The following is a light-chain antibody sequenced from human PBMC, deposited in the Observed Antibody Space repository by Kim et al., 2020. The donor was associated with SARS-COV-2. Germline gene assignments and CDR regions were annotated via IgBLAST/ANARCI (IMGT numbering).Light chain of an antibody. CDR3: SSRDSSGDNVML. J-gene: IGLJ3*02. V-gene: IGLV3-19*01. Sequence: GQTVLITCQGDSLRNYYASWYQQRPGQAPRLLIYGKNSRPSGISDRFSGSTSGNTASLTITATQAEEEADYFCSSRDSSGDNVMLFGGGTQLTVL. CDR1: SLRNYY. CDR2: GKN.